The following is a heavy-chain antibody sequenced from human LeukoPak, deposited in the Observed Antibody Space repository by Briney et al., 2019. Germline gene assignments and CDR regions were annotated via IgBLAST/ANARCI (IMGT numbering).Heavy chain of an antibody. D-gene: IGHD2-2*01. Sequence: ASVKVSCKTSGYTFTNHYMHWMRQAPGQGLEWMGIINPSGDDTSYAQKFQGRVTMTRDMSTSTVYMELSSLRSEDTAVYYCASRYCSSTSCIFDYWGQGTLVTVSS. V-gene: IGHV1-46*01. CDR1: GYTFTNHY. CDR2: INPSGDDT. CDR3: ASRYCSSTSCIFDY. J-gene: IGHJ4*02.